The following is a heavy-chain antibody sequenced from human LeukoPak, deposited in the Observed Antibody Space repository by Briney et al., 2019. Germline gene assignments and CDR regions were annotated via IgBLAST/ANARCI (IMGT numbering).Heavy chain of an antibody. V-gene: IGHV4-34*01. CDR2: INHSGST. Sequence: TSETLSLTCAVYGGSFSGYYWSWIRQPPGKGLEWIGEINHSGSTNYNPSLKSRVTISVDTSKNQFSLKLSSVTAADTAVYYCARGGIAARVFYPYYYYMDVWGKGTTVTVSS. J-gene: IGHJ6*03. D-gene: IGHD6-6*01. CDR1: GGSFSGYY. CDR3: ARGGIAARVFYPYYYYMDV.